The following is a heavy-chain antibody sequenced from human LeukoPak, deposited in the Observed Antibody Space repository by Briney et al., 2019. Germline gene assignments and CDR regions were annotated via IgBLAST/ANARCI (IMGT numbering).Heavy chain of an antibody. J-gene: IGHJ4*02. V-gene: IGHV3-21*01. CDR2: ISSSSSYI. CDR1: GFTFSSYS. Sequence: GGSLRLSCAASGFTFSSYSMNWVRQAPGKGLEWVSSISSSSSYIYYADSVKGRFTISRDNAKNSLYLQMNSLRAEDTAVYYCARDSESYYLRFDYWGQGTLVTVSS. D-gene: IGHD1-26*01. CDR3: ARDSESYYLRFDY.